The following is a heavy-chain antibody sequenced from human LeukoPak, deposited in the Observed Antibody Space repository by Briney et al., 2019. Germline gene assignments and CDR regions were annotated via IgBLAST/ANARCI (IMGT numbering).Heavy chain of an antibody. CDR1: GYSISSGYY. CDR2: IYHSGST. CDR3: AGDSGSYSGYYYYHYMDV. Sequence: KPSETLSLTCTVSGYSISSGYYWGWIRQPPGKGLEWIGSIYHSGSTYYNPSLKSRVTISVDTSKNQLSLKLSSVTAADTAVYYCAGDSGSYSGYYYYHYMDVWGKGTTVTVSS. J-gene: IGHJ6*03. V-gene: IGHV4-38-2*02. D-gene: IGHD1-26*01.